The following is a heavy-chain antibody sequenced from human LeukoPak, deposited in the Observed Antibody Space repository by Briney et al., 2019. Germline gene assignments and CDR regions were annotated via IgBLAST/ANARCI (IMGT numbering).Heavy chain of an antibody. CDR3: ARSTYYDFWSGYYDYYYYMDV. CDR2: IYYSGTA. V-gene: IGHV4-39*07. CDR1: GASISSSSSY. Sequence: PSETLSLTCTVSGASISSSSSYWGWIRQPRGRGLEWIGTIYYSGTAYYNPSLKSRVTISVDTSKNQFSLKLSSVTAADTAVYYCARSTYYDFWSGYYDYYYYMDVWGKGTTVTVSS. D-gene: IGHD3-3*01. J-gene: IGHJ6*03.